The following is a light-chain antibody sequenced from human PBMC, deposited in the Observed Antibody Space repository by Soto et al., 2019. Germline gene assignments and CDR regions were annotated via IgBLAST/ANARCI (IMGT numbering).Light chain of an antibody. J-gene: IGKJ4*01. Sequence: EILMTQSPATLSVSPGEGATLSCRASHRVNTYLAWYQQRPGQAPRLLIYDASTRATSIPARFSGSGSGTEFTLTISSLQSEDFAVYYCQQYNNWPLTFGGGTKVEI. CDR1: HRVNTY. V-gene: IGKV3-15*01. CDR2: DAS. CDR3: QQYNNWPLT.